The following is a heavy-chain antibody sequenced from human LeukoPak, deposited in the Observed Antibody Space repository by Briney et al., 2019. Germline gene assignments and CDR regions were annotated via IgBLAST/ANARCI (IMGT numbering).Heavy chain of an antibody. D-gene: IGHD5-24*01. CDR2: IYSGGST. V-gene: IGHV3-66*01. CDR1: GFTVSSNY. CDR3: ATSSERMATTGY. J-gene: IGHJ4*02. Sequence: PGGSLRLSCAASGFTVSSNYMSWVRQAPGKGLEWVSVIYSGGSTYYADSVKGRFTISRDNSKNTLYLQMNSLRAEDTAVYYCATSSERMATTGYWGQGTLVTVSS.